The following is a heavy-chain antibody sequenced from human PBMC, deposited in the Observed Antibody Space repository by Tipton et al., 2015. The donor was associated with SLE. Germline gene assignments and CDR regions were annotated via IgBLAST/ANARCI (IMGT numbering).Heavy chain of an antibody. J-gene: IGHJ3*02. Sequence: GSLRLSCVASGFTFTTYWMTWVRQAPGKGLEWVAKIKQDGSEKYYVDSVKGRFTISRDNAKTSLYLQMNSLKAEDTAVYYCTRGADYPRIWGQGTMVTVSS. CDR3: TRGADYPRI. V-gene: IGHV3-7*04. CDR2: IKQDGSEK. CDR1: GFTFTTYW. D-gene: IGHD4/OR15-4a*01.